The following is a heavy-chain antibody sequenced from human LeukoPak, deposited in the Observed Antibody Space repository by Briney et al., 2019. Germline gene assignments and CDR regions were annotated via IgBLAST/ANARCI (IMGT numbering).Heavy chain of an antibody. J-gene: IGHJ4*02. Sequence: ASVKVSCTASGYTFTGYYMHWVRQAPGQGLEWMGWINPNSGGTNYAQKFQGRVTMTRDTSISTAYMELSRLRSDDTAVYYCARDGIAAAVPDYWGQGTLVTVSS. CDR3: ARDGIAAAVPDY. V-gene: IGHV1-2*02. CDR2: INPNSGGT. CDR1: GYTFTGYY. D-gene: IGHD6-13*01.